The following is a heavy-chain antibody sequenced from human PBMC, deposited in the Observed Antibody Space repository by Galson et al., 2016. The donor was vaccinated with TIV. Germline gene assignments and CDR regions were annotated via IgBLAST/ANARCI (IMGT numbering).Heavy chain of an antibody. D-gene: IGHD3-3*02. J-gene: IGHJ3*02. CDR3: ARVTSRIVGLSDACDAFDN. CDR1: GGTFSNFA. Sequence: SVKVSCKASGGTFSNFAISWVRQAPGQGLEWMGGILPIFGIANYAQKFQGRVTITADESTSTAYMELSSLRSEDTAVYYCARVTSRIVGLSDACDAFDNWGQGTMVTVSS. V-gene: IGHV1-69*13. CDR2: ILPIFGIA.